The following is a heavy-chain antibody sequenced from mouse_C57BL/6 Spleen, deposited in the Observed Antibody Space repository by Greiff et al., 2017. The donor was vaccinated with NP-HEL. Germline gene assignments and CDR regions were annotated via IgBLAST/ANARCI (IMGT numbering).Heavy chain of an antibody. CDR2: IYPGDGDT. CDR1: GYAFSSSW. Sequence: QVQLQQSGPELVKPGASVKISCKASGYAFSSSWMNWVKQRPGKGLEWIGRIYPGDGDTNYNGKFKGKATLTADKSSSTAYMQLSSLTSEDSAVYFCARSGTTVAYWGQGTTLTVSS. D-gene: IGHD1-1*01. CDR3: ARSGTTVAY. J-gene: IGHJ2*01. V-gene: IGHV1-82*01.